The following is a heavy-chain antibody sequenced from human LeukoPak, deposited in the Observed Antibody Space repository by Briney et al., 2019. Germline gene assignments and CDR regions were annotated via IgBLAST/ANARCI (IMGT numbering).Heavy chain of an antibody. V-gene: IGHV3-53*01. J-gene: IGHJ4*02. D-gene: IGHD4-17*01. CDR1: GLTVSSNY. CDR2: IYSGGST. Sequence: GGSLRLSCAASGLTVSSNYMSWVRQAPGKGLEWVSVIYSGGSTYYADSVKGRFTISRDNSKNTLYLQMNSLRAEDTAVYYCAKYRTVTTSCDYWGQGTLVTVSS. CDR3: AKYRTVTTSCDY.